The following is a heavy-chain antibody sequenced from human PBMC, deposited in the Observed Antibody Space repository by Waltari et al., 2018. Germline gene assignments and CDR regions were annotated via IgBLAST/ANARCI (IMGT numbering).Heavy chain of an antibody. V-gene: IGHV4-39*07. Sequence: QLQLQESGPGLVKPSETLSLTCTVSGGSISSSSYYWGWIRQPPGKGLEWIGRIYYSGSTYYNPSLKSRVTISVDTSKNQFSLKLSSVTAADTAVYYCAREFQGAIDYWGQGTLVTVSS. D-gene: IGHD1-26*01. CDR2: IYYSGST. J-gene: IGHJ4*02. CDR3: AREFQGAIDY. CDR1: GGSISSSSYY.